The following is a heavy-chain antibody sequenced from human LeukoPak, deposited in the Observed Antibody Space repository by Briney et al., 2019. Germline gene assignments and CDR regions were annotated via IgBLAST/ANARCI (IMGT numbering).Heavy chain of an antibody. CDR3: ARDHSSGWYGDY. CDR1: GYTFTGYY. D-gene: IGHD6-19*01. V-gene: IGHV1-2*02. Sequence: ASVKVSCKASGYTFTGYYMHWVRQAPGQGLEWMGWINPNRGGTNYAQKVQGRVTMTRDTSISPAYMELSRLRSDDTAVYYCARDHSSGWYGDYWGQGTLVTVSS. J-gene: IGHJ4*02. CDR2: INPNRGGT.